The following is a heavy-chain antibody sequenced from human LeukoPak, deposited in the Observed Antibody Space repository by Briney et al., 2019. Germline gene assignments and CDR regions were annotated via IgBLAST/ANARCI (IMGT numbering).Heavy chain of an antibody. V-gene: IGHV3-48*03. CDR3: ASKYCSSTSCRDY. Sequence: GGPLRLSCAASGFTFSSYEMNWVRQAPGKGLEWVSYISSSGSTIYYADSVKGRFTISRDNAKNSLYLQMNSLRAEDTAVYYCASKYCSSTSCRDYWGQGTLVTVSS. D-gene: IGHD2-2*01. CDR2: ISSSGSTI. J-gene: IGHJ4*02. CDR1: GFTFSSYE.